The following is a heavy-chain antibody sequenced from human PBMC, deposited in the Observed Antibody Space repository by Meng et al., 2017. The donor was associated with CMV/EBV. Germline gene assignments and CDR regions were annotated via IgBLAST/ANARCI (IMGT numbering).Heavy chain of an antibody. Sequence: FTSDHVHWLRQAPGQGLEWVGMINPADGGPTYAQRFQGRVTMNSETSTSTVYMDLRSLRSDDTALYFCAREYCTTYRCSYNPHWYDPWGQGTLVTVSS. J-gene: IGHJ5*02. CDR2: INPADGGP. CDR3: AREYCTTYRCSYNPHWYDP. V-gene: IGHV1-46*01. CDR1: FTSDH. D-gene: IGHD2-8*01.